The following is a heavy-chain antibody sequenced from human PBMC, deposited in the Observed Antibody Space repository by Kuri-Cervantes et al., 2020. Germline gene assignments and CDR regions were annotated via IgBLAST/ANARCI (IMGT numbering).Heavy chain of an antibody. CDR3: AKDHSSDYYYFDY. CDR1: GFTFSDYY. D-gene: IGHD3-22*01. J-gene: IGHJ4*02. Sequence: GESLKISCAASGFTFSDYYMSWIRQAPGKGLEWVSYISSSGSTIYYADSVKGRFTISRDNSKNTLYLQMNSLRAEDTAVYYCAKDHSSDYYYFDYWGQGTLVTVSS. CDR2: ISSSGSTI. V-gene: IGHV3-11*01.